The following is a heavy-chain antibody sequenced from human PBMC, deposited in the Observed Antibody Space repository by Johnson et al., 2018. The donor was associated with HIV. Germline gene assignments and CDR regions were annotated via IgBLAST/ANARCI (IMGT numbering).Heavy chain of an antibody. J-gene: IGHJ3*02. CDR1: GFTFNNYG. CDR2: IWYDGTNK. V-gene: IGHV3-33*01. D-gene: IGHD1-26*01. Sequence: QVQLVESGGGLVQPGRSLRLSCAASGFTFNNYGMHWVRQAPGKGLEWVAIIWYDGTNKFYTDSVKSRFTISRDNSKNTLYLQMNSLRAEDTAVYYCARAKGWELRDAFDIWGQGTMVTVSS. CDR3: ARAKGWELRDAFDI.